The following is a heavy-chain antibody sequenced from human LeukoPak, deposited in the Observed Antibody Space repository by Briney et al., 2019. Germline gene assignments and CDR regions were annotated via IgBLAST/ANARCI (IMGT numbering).Heavy chain of an antibody. Sequence: ASETLSLTCAVYGGSFSGYYWSWIRQPPGKGLEWIGEINHSGSTNYNPSLKSRVTISVDTSKNQFSLKLSSVTAADTAVYYCARRDHDGYNLDYWGQGTLVTVSS. V-gene: IGHV4-34*01. CDR1: GGSFSGYY. J-gene: IGHJ4*02. CDR2: INHSGST. D-gene: IGHD5-24*01. CDR3: ARRDHDGYNLDY.